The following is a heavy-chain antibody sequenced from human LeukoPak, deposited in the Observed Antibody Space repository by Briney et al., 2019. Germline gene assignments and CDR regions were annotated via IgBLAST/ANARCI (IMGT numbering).Heavy chain of an antibody. Sequence: SQTLSLTCAISGDSVSSNSTAWNWIRQSPWRGLEWLGRTYYRSRWSNNYAISVKSRITINPDTSKNQFSLQLNSVTPEDTAVYYCARGDQAFDIWGQGTMVTVSS. CDR2: TYYRSRWSN. J-gene: IGHJ3*02. CDR1: GDSVSSNSTA. V-gene: IGHV6-1*01. CDR3: ARGDQAFDI.